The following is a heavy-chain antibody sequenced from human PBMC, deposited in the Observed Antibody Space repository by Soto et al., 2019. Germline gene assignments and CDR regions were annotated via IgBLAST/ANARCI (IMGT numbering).Heavy chain of an antibody. CDR2: IWYDGSNK. Sequence: QVQRVESGGGVVQPGRSLRLSCAASGLTFSSSGMHWVRQAPGKGLEWVAVIWYDGSNKYYADSVKGRFTISRDNSKNTLYLQKNSLRAEDTAVYYCASSRSSWYDGAADYWGQGTLVTVSS. J-gene: IGHJ4*02. CDR3: ASSRSSWYDGAADY. CDR1: GLTFSSSG. V-gene: IGHV3-33*01. D-gene: IGHD6-13*01.